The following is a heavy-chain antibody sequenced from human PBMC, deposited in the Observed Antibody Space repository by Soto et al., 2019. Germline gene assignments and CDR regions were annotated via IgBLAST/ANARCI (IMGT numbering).Heavy chain of an antibody. D-gene: IGHD3-16*02. V-gene: IGHV3-48*03. CDR1: GFILSNYE. CDR2: ISSRGTVK. CDR3: ARYRWFDA. Sequence: GGSLRLSCAASGFILSNYEMNWVRQAPGKGLEWISYISSRGTVKHHADSVKGRFTISRDNAKNSLYLQMDSLRAEDTAVYYCARYRWFDAWGQGTLVTVLL. J-gene: IGHJ5*02.